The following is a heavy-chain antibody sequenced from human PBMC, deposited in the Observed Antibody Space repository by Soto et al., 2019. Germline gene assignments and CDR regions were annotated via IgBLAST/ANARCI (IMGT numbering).Heavy chain of an antibody. V-gene: IGHV4-31*03. J-gene: IGHJ4*02. Sequence: PSETLSLTCSVSGDSISSGGYSWSWIRQHPGQGLEWIGYISHSGSTYYNPSLKSRVSISIDTSRNQFSLKLTSVTAADTGVYYCASSSPFHYWGPGILVTVSS. D-gene: IGHD6-6*01. CDR3: ASSSPFHY. CDR1: GDSISSGGYS. CDR2: ISHSGST.